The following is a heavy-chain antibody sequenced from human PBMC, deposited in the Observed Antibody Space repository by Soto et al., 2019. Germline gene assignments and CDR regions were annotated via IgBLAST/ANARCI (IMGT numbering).Heavy chain of an antibody. CDR2: ISHSGSR. Sequence: QVQLQQWGAGLLKASETLSLTCVVSGGSFSGYFWTWIRQSPGRGLEWIGEISHSGSRNYNPAFQSRVILSGDSSKNHVFLKRSSVTAADSATYFCARGLAYDRPITVAEPFDSWGQGTLVTVAS. V-gene: IGHV4-34*02. D-gene: IGHD6-19*01. CDR1: GGSFSGYF. J-gene: IGHJ4*02. CDR3: ARGLAYDRPITVAEPFDS.